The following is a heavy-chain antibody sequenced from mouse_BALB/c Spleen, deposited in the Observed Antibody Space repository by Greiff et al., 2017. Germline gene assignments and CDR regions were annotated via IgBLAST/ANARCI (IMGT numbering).Heavy chain of an antibody. J-gene: IGHJ3*01. V-gene: IGHV2-2*02. Sequence: VQLQQSGPGLVQPSQSLSITCTVSGFSLTSYGVHWVRQSPGKGLEWLGVIWSGGSTDYNAAFISRLSISKDNSKSQVFFKMNSLQANDTAIYYCAIIGAWFAYWGQGTLVTVSA. D-gene: IGHD1-1*02. CDR3: AIIGAWFAY. CDR2: IWSGGST. CDR1: GFSLTSYG.